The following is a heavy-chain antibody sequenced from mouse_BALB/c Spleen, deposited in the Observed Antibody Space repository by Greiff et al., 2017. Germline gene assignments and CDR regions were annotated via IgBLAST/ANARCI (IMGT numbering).Heavy chain of an antibody. CDR1: GYTFTSYV. CDR3: ARGNYYGSSYYYAMDY. V-gene: IGHV1-14*01. CDR2: INPYNDGT. Sequence: VQLQQSGPELVKPGASVKMSCKASGYTFTSYVMHWVKQKPGQGLEWIGYINPYNDGTKYNEKFKGKATLTSDKSSSTAYMELSSLTSEDSAVYYCARGNYYGSSYYYAMDYWGQGTSVTVSS. J-gene: IGHJ4*01. D-gene: IGHD1-1*01.